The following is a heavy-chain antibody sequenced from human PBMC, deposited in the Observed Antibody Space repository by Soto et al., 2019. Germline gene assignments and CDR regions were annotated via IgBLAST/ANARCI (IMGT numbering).Heavy chain of an antibody. V-gene: IGHV3-48*02. CDR3: ARETLDIVVVPQYFDY. Sequence: PGGSLRLSCAASGFTLRSYSMNWVRQAPGKGLEWVSYISSSSSTIYYADSVKGRFTISRDNAKNSLYLQMSSLRDEDTAVYYCARETLDIVVVPQYFDYWGQGTLVTSPQ. CDR2: ISSSSSTI. D-gene: IGHD2-15*01. J-gene: IGHJ4*02. CDR1: GFTLRSYS.